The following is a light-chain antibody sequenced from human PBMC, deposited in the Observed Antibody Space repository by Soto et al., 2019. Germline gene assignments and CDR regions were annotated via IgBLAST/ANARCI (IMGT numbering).Light chain of an antibody. J-gene: IGKJ1*01. CDR2: KVS. CDR3: MQGISFT. V-gene: IGKV2-30*01. Sequence: IVLTQSPLSLSVTLGQPASISCRSSQSLVYSDGNTYLNWFHQRPGQSPRRLIHKVSNRDSGVPDRFSGSGSDTDFTLSISRVEADAVGVFYCMQGISFTLGQGTKVDIK. CDR1: QSLVYSDGNTY.